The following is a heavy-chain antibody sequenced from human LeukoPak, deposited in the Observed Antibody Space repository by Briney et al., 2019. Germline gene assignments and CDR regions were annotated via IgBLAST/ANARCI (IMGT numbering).Heavy chain of an antibody. Sequence: GALRLSCAATGFTFSSRWMHWVRQAPGKGLEWVASIKGDGSDTHYVDSVKGRFTVSRDNAQQSVHLQLNSLRLEDTAMYYCVRGLAWYFDLWGRGTLVSVSS. CDR3: VRGLAWYFDL. J-gene: IGHJ2*01. CDR1: GFTFSSRW. CDR2: IKGDGSDT. D-gene: IGHD2-21*01. V-gene: IGHV3-7*04.